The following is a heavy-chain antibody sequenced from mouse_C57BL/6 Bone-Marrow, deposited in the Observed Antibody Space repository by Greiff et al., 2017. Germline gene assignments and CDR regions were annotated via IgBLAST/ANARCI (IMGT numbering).Heavy chain of an antibody. CDR3: ARSKGYYYGSSADY. CDR1: GSTFTSYG. V-gene: IGHV1-81*01. D-gene: IGHD1-1*01. CDR2: IYPRSGNT. Sequence: LQESGAELARPGASVKLSCKASGSTFTSYGISWVKQRTGQGLEWIGEIYPRSGNTYYNEKFKGKATLTADKSSSTAYMELRSLTSEDSAVYFCARSKGYYYGSSADYWGQGTTLTVSS. J-gene: IGHJ2*01.